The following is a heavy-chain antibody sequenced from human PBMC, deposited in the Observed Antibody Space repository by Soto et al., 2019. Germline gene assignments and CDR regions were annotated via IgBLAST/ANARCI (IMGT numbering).Heavy chain of an antibody. CDR1: GVTLSSYN. J-gene: IGHJ6*02. CDR2: ISSSSSYI. CDR3: ARSMTTVTFKYRGLGMYV. V-gene: IGHV3-21*01. Sequence: GGALRPSWAGSGVTLSSYNLNWGRPAPGKGVEWVSSISSSSSYIYYADSVKGRFTISRDNAKNSLYLQMNSLRAEDTAVYYCARSMTTVTFKYRGLGMYVWGQGTTVTVSS. D-gene: IGHD4-17*01.